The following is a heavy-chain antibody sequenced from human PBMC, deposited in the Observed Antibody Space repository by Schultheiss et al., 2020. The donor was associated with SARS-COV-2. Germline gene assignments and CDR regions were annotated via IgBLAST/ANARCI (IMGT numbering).Heavy chain of an antibody. CDR3: ARIAAAGRYYYYGMDV. J-gene: IGHJ6*02. CDR2: IDWDDDK. CDR1: GFSLSTSGMC. V-gene: IGHV2-70*11. Sequence: SGPTLVKPTQTLTLTCTFSGFSLSTSGMCVSWIRQPPGKALEWLARIDWDDDKYYSTSLKRRFTITKATSKSQVVLTMTNMDPVDTATYYCARIAAAGRYYYYGMDVWGQGTTVTVSS. D-gene: IGHD6-13*01.